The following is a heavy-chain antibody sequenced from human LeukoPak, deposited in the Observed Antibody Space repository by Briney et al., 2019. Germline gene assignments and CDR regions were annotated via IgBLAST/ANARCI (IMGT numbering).Heavy chain of an antibody. Sequence: PGGSLRLSCAASGFTVISNYMSWVRQTPGRSLEWVAFIYSSGSTYYEESAEGRFTISRDSSKNTLYLEMTSLRVEDTAVYYCTRAEFSNSFDDWGQGTLVIVSS. CDR2: IYSSGST. CDR1: GFTVISNY. V-gene: IGHV3-53*01. D-gene: IGHD6-6*01. CDR3: TRAEFSNSFDD. J-gene: IGHJ4*02.